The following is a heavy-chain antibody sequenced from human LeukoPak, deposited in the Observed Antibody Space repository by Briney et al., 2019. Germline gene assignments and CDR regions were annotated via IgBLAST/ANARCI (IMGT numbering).Heavy chain of an antibody. Sequence: GRSLRLSCAASGFTFSSYAMHWVRKAPGKGLEWVAVISYDGSNKYYADSVKGRFTISRDNSKNTLYLQMNSLRAEDTAVYYCARDRLTGDNFDYWGQGTLVTVSS. D-gene: IGHD7-27*01. CDR3: ARDRLTGDNFDY. CDR1: GFTFSSYA. V-gene: IGHV3-30-3*01. CDR2: ISYDGSNK. J-gene: IGHJ4*02.